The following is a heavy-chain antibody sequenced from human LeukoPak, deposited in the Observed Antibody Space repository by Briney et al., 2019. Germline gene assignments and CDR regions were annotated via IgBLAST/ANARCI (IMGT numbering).Heavy chain of an antibody. V-gene: IGHV1-2*02. D-gene: IGHD3-10*01. Sequence: ASVKVSCKASAYTFTGYYMHWVRQAPGQGLEWMGWINPNSGGTNYSQKFQGRVTMTRDTSISTAYLELSRLRSDDTAVYYCAGQWYYYGSGSCFDYWGQGSLVTVSS. CDR2: INPNSGGT. J-gene: IGHJ4*02. CDR3: AGQWYYYGSGSCFDY. CDR1: AYTFTGYY.